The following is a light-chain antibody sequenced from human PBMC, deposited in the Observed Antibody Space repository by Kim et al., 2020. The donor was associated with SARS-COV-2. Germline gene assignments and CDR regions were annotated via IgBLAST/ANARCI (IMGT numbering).Light chain of an antibody. V-gene: IGLV3-9*01. Sequence: SYELTQPLSVSVALGQTARITCGGNNIGTKNVHWYQQRPGQAPVLLIYRDSNRPSGIPERFSGSNSGNTATLTISRAQAGDEADYYCQVWDSSTYVFGTG. CDR2: RDS. CDR1: NIGTKN. J-gene: IGLJ1*01. CDR3: QVWDSSTYV.